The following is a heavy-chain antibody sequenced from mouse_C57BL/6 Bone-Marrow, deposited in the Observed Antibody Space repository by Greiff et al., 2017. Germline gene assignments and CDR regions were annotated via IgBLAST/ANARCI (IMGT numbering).Heavy chain of an antibody. J-gene: IGHJ2*01. CDR2: IYWDEDK. V-gene: IGHV8-9*01. CDR1: VFSLSTFGMG. CDR3: ARGYYDYDEFDY. Sequence: QVTLKESGPGILQPSQTLSLTCSFSVFSLSTFGMGVSWIRQPSGKGLEWLAHIYWDEDKHYKPSLKSRLTISKDTSNNQVFLKITTVDTASTATYYSARGYYDYDEFDYWGQGTTLTVSS. D-gene: IGHD2-4*01.